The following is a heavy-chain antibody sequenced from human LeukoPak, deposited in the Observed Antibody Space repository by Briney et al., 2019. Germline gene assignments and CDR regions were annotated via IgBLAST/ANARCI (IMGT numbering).Heavy chain of an antibody. CDR3: ARVDYYGSGSYHNHYYYYMDV. D-gene: IGHD3-10*01. J-gene: IGHJ6*03. V-gene: IGHV4-61*02. CDR2: IYTSGST. CDR1: GGSISSSSYY. Sequence: SETLSLTCTVSGGSISSSSYYWGWIRQPAGKGLEWIGRIYTSGSTNYNPSLKSRVTMSVDTSKNQFSLKLSSVTAADTAVYYCARVDYYGSGSYHNHYYYYMDVWGKGTTVTISS.